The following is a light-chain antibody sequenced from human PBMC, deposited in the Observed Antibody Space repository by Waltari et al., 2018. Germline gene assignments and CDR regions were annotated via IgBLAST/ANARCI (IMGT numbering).Light chain of an antibody. CDR1: QNIGHY. Sequence: IVLTHSPGTLSLSPGGRATLSCRASQNIGHYLAWYQQKPGQAPRLLIYASSTRAAGSRGGFSGGGSGAGFSLTIARLGPDDFAVYYCQHHFRLPATFGQGTKV. CDR2: ASS. CDR3: QHHFRLPAT. V-gene: IGKV3-20*01. J-gene: IGKJ1*01.